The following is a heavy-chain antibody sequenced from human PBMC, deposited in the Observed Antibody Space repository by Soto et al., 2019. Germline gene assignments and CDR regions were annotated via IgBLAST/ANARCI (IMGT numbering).Heavy chain of an antibody. D-gene: IGHD5-12*01. J-gene: IGHJ5*01. CDR2: IYYSGST. V-gene: IGHV4-39*01. Sequence: SETLSLTCTVSGGSISSSSYYWSWIRQPPGKGLEWIGNIYYSGSTYFNPSLKSRLTISLDTSKNQFSLNLTSVTAADTSVYYCAVQGGCGFSYWLDVWGQGTLVTVSS. CDR1: GGSISSSSYY. CDR3: AVQGGCGFSYWLDV.